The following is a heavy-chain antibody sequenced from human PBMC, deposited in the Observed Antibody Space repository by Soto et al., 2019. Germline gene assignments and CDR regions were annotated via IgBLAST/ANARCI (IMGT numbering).Heavy chain of an antibody. CDR2: ISSSSSTI. V-gene: IGHV3-48*02. Sequence: HPGGSLRLSCAASGFTFSSYSMNWVRQAPGKGLEWVPYISSSSSTIYYADSVKGRFTISRDNAKNSLYLQMNSLRDEDTAVYYCARGAVAAAYYYDSSGYYFNYYYYGMDVWGQGTTVTVSS. D-gene: IGHD3-22*01. J-gene: IGHJ6*02. CDR1: GFTFSSYS. CDR3: ARGAVAAAYYYDSSGYYFNYYYYGMDV.